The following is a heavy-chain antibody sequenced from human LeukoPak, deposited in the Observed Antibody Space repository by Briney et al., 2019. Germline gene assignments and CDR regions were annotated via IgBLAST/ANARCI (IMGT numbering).Heavy chain of an antibody. Sequence: SETLSLTCTVSGDSISSSSYYWGWIRQPPGKGLEWIGSIYYSGGTYYNPSLKSRVTISVDTSKNQFSLKLNSVTAADTAVYYCARRDIVVVPPTGFDPWGQGTLVTVSS. V-gene: IGHV4-39*01. J-gene: IGHJ5*02. CDR1: GDSISSSSYY. D-gene: IGHD2-2*01. CDR3: ARRDIVVVPPTGFDP. CDR2: IYYSGGT.